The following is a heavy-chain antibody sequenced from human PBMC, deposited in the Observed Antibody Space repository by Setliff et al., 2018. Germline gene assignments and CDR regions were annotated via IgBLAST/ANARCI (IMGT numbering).Heavy chain of an antibody. CDR2: IGGSGHTK. D-gene: IGHD4-17*01. J-gene: IGHJ4*01. Sequence: LSLSCAASGFTFTDYYMSWIRQAPGKGLEWLSYIGGSGHTKYYADSVKGRFTISRDNAKNSLSLQMNSLRADDTAVYYCARMGDYDPYYFDSWGQGTLVTVSS. CDR1: GFTFTDYY. V-gene: IGHV3-11*04. CDR3: ARMGDYDPYYFDS.